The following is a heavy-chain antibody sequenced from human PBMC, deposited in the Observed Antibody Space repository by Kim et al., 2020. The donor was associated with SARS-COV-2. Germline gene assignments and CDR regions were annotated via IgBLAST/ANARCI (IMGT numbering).Heavy chain of an antibody. CDR1: GGSISSSSYY. CDR3: ASLRRGAVAGIIGTSNNWFDP. CDR2: IYYSGST. J-gene: IGHJ5*02. V-gene: IGHV4-39*01. D-gene: IGHD6-19*01. Sequence: SETLSLTCTVSGGSISSSSYYWGSIRQPPGKGLEWIGSIYYSGSTYYNPSLKSRVTISVDTSKNQFSLKLSSVTAADTAVYYCASLRRGAVAGIIGTSNNWFDPWGQGTLVTVSS.